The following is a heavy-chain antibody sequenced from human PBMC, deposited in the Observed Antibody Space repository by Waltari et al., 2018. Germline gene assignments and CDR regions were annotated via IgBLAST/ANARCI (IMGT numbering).Heavy chain of an antibody. CDR3: ANGPRSGSYLPGWFDI. CDR2: ISGSGGST. CDR1: GFTFSSYA. V-gene: IGHV3-23*01. Sequence: EVQLLESGGGLVQPGGSLRLSCAASGFTFSSYAISWVRQAPGKGLEWVSAISGSGGSTYYADSVKGRFTISRDNSKNTLYLQMNSLRAEDTAVYYCANGPRSGSYLPGWFDIWGQGTMVTVSS. D-gene: IGHD1-26*01. J-gene: IGHJ3*02.